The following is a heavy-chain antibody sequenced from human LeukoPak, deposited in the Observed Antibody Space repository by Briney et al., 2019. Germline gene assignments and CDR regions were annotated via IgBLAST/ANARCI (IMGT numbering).Heavy chain of an antibody. D-gene: IGHD3-22*01. Sequence: SETLSLTCTVSGGSISSYYWNWIRQPPGKGLEWIGYLDSIGKTNYNPSLKSRVTISVDTSKNQFSLKLSSVTAADTAVYFCGRLDDYDYSAWWGQGILVTVSS. CDR1: GGSISSYY. V-gene: IGHV4-59*01. CDR2: LDSIGKT. J-gene: IGHJ4*02. CDR3: GRLDDYDYSAW.